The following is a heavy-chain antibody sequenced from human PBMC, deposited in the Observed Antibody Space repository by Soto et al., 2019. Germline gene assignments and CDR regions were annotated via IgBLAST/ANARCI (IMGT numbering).Heavy chain of an antibody. CDR3: AKLTAA. D-gene: IGHD5-18*01. CDR1: GFTFSAYV. Sequence: GGSLRFSCAASGFTFSAYVMSWVRQAPGKGLEWVSSITSSGGGTYYADSVKGRFTVSRDNSKNTVYLQMNSLRDEDTAVYYCAKLTAALGQGNRVT. V-gene: IGHV3-23*01. J-gene: IGHJ5*02. CDR2: ITSSGGGT.